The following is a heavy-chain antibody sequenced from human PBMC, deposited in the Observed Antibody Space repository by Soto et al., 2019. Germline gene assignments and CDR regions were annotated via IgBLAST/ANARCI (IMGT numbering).Heavy chain of an antibody. CDR2: IKQDGSEK. D-gene: IGHD2-2*01. CDR1: GFTFSSYW. Sequence: GGSLRLSCAASGFTFSSYWTSWVRQAPGKGLEWVANIKQDGSEKYYVDSVKGRFTISRDNAKNSLYLQMNSLRAEDTAVYYCARVVCCSSTSCYGGFDYWGQGTLVTVSS. J-gene: IGHJ4*02. CDR3: ARVVCCSSTSCYGGFDY. V-gene: IGHV3-7*01.